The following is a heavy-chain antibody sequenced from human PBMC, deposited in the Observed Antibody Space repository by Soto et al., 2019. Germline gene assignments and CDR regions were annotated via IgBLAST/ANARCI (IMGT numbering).Heavy chain of an antibody. D-gene: IGHD2-2*01. V-gene: IGHV4-59*01. CDR2: IFNNGST. J-gene: IGHJ5*02. Sequence: QVQLQESGPGLVKPSETLSLTCNISGGSIRYYYWSWIRQPPGKGLEWIGYIFNNGSTNYNPSLKSLATLSVDASKNQLSLKLNSVTAADTAVYYCAKEHGYCSTPSLYAGRAFDPWSQGTLVTVSS. CDR3: AKEHGYCSTPSLYAGRAFDP. CDR1: GGSIRYYY.